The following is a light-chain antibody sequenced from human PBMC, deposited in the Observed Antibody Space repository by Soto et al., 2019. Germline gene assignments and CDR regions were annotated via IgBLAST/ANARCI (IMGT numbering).Light chain of an antibody. CDR2: GAS. V-gene: IGKV3-20*01. CDR3: QQYGRSPPFA. CDR1: QSVSSNY. J-gene: IGKJ2*01. Sequence: EIVLTQSPGTLSLSPGERATLSCRASQSVSSNYIAWYQQNPGQAPRLLIYGASTRATGIPDRFSGSGSGTDFTLTISRLEPEGFAVYFCQQYGRSPPFAFGQGTNVEIK.